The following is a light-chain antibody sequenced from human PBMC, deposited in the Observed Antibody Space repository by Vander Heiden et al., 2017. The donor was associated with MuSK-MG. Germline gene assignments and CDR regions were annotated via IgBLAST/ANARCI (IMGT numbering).Light chain of an antibody. CDR3: SSYEGLDNFVL. V-gene: IGLV2-8*01. CDR1: SILVGAFDY. Sequence: QSVLTQLPFASGSPGQSVTISCSVTSILVGAFDYVSWYQHHPGKAPKLVIYEVTKRPSGVPDRFSGSKSGTTASLTVSGVLLEDESDYYCSSYEGLDNFVLFGGGTRLTV. CDR2: EVT. J-gene: IGLJ2*01.